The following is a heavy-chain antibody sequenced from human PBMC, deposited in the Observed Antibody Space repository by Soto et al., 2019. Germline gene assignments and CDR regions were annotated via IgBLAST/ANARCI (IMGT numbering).Heavy chain of an antibody. CDR2: ISSSSSYI. J-gene: IGHJ4*02. CDR3: ARDYHIAPRYYFDY. V-gene: IGHV3-21*01. D-gene: IGHD2-2*01. Sequence: GGSLRLSCAASGFTFSSYSMNWVRQAPGKGLEWVSSISSSSSYIYYADSVKGRFTISRDNAKNSLYLQMNSLRAEDTAVYYCARDYHIAPRYYFDYWGQGTLVTVSS. CDR1: GFTFSSYS.